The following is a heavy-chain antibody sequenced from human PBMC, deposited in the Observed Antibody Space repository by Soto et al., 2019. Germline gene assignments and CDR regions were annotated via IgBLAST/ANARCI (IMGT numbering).Heavy chain of an antibody. Sequence: PSETLSLTCTVSGGSISSGGYYWSWIRQHPGKGLEWIGYIYYSGSTYYNPSLKSRVTISVDTSKNQFSLKLSSVTAADTAVYYCARRPYYDSSGFEGGGMDVWGQGTTVTVSS. CDR2: IYYSGST. CDR1: GGSISSGGYY. CDR3: ARRPYYDSSGFEGGGMDV. V-gene: IGHV4-31*03. D-gene: IGHD3-22*01. J-gene: IGHJ6*02.